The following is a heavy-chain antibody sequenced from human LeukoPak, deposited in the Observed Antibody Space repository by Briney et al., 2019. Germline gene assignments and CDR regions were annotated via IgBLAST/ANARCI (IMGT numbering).Heavy chain of an antibody. CDR3: ARGSNSGYSIDY. CDR1: GITFTNAW. Sequence: GGSLRLSCVASGITFTNAWMTWVRQAPGKGLEWVAVIWYDGSNENYADSVKGRFTISRDNSKNTLYLQMNSLRAEDTAVYFCARGSNSGYSIDYWGQGTLVTVSS. J-gene: IGHJ4*02. V-gene: IGHV3-33*08. D-gene: IGHD3-22*01. CDR2: IWYDGSNE.